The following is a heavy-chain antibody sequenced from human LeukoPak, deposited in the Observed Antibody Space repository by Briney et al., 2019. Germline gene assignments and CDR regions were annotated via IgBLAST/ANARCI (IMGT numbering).Heavy chain of an antibody. CDR3: GRSKEIGSSLA. Sequence: PGGSLRLSCAASGFSVSSNYMSWVRQAPGKGLEWVSVIYSSRTTYYTDSVKGRFTISRDNSKNTVYLQMSSLRVEDTAMYYCGRSKEIGSSLAWGQGTLVTVSS. V-gene: IGHV3-53*01. CDR1: GFSVSSNY. D-gene: IGHD3-10*01. J-gene: IGHJ4*02. CDR2: IYSSRTT.